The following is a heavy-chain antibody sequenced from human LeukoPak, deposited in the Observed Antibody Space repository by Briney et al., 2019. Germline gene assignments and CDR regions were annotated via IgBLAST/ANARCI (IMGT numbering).Heavy chain of an antibody. CDR1: GFXFDDDT. CDR2: ITWKSHRT. J-gene: IGHJ4*02. D-gene: IGHD3-3*01. Sequence: GGSLRLSCAASGFXFDDDTIHWVRQTPGRGLEWVSFITWKSHRTHYADSVKDRFTVSRDNIKDSLYLQMNSLRTEDTGLYHCASEVGYRSLGYLGQGTLVTVSS. CDR3: ASEVGYRSLGY. V-gene: IGHV3-43*01.